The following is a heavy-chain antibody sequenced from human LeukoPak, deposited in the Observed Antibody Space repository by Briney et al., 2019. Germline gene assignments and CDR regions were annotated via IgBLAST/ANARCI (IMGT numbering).Heavy chain of an antibody. CDR2: MNPNSGNT. D-gene: IGHD3-3*01. CDR1: GYTFTSYG. CDR3: ARGGGYYDFWSGYYSSSYYYYGMDV. V-gene: IGHV1-8*02. Sequence: ASVKVSCKASGYTFTSYGISWVRQAPGQGLEWMGWMNPNSGNTGYAQKFQGRVTMTRNTSISTAYMELSSLRSEDTAVYYCARGGGYYDFWSGYYSSSYYYYGMDVWGQGTTVTVSS. J-gene: IGHJ6*02.